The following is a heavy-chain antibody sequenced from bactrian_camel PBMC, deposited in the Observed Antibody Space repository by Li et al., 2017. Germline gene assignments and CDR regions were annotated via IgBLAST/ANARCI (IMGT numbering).Heavy chain of an antibody. V-gene: IGHV3S53*01. CDR3: TKDSTDAGWASTY. J-gene: IGHJ4*01. CDR1: ASVSGYDYSQIC. Sequence: HVQLVESGGGSVQAGGSLRLSCVAPASVSGYDYSQICMGWFRQTPGHEREAVAAIEGDGSATYADSVKDRFTISRDNAKNTQYLHLNSLKTEDTAMYYCTKDSTDAGWASTYWGQGTQVTVS. D-gene: IGHD1*01. CDR2: IEGDGSA.